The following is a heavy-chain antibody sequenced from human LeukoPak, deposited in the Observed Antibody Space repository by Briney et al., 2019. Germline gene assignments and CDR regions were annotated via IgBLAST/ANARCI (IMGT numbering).Heavy chain of an antibody. CDR2: IKQDGSEI. CDR3: ATIEAVRFHY. Sequence: GGSLRLSCADSGFTFSSHWMSWVRQAPGKGLEWVANIKQDGSEIYYLDSVKGRFTISRDNAKNSLYLQMNSLRVEDTAVCYCATIEAVRFHYWGQGTLVTVSS. D-gene: IGHD6-19*01. J-gene: IGHJ4*02. CDR1: GFTFSSHW. V-gene: IGHV3-7*01.